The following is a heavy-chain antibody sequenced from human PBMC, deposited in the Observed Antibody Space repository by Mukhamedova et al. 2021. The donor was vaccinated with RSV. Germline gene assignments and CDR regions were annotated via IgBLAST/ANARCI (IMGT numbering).Heavy chain of an antibody. J-gene: IGHJ6*02. V-gene: IGHV3-21*01. Sequence: VSSISSSSSYIYYADSVKGRFTISRDNAKNSLYLQMNSLRAEDTAVYYCARDHTYYDFWSGYYTGGMDVWGQGTTVTASS. CDR2: ISSSSSYI. D-gene: IGHD3-3*01. CDR3: ARDHTYYDFWSGYYTGGMDV.